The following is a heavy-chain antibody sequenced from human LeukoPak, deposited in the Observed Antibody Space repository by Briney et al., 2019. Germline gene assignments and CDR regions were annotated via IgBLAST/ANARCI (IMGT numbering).Heavy chain of an antibody. D-gene: IGHD4-17*01. J-gene: IGHJ4*02. CDR3: AKREKGTTGRFFDY. V-gene: IGHV3-23*01. CDR2: ISEGVGNT. CDR1: GFTFTNYA. Sequence: GSLRLSCAASGFTFTNYAMTWVRQAPGKGLEWVSGISEGVGNTYYADSVKGRFTISRDHSKNMLYLQMNSLRAEDTALYYCAKREKGTTGRFFDYWGQGILVTVSS.